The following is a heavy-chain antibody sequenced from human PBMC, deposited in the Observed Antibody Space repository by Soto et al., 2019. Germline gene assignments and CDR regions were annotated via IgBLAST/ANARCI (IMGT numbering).Heavy chain of an antibody. J-gene: IGHJ4*02. CDR2: ISYDGSNK. Sequence: QVQLVESGGGVVQPGRSLRLSCAASGFTFSSYAMHWVRQAPGKGLEWVAVISYDGSNKYYADSVKGRFTISRDNSKNTLYLQMNSLRAEDTAVYYCARVFCGRGRGQLAGDVDYWGQGTLVTVSS. CDR3: ARVFCGRGRGQLAGDVDY. D-gene: IGHD3-10*01. V-gene: IGHV3-30-3*01. CDR1: GFTFSSYA.